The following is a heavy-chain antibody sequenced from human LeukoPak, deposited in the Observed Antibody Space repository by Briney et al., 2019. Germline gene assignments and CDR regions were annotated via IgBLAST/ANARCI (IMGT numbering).Heavy chain of an antibody. CDR2: IYYSGST. J-gene: IGHJ4*02. CDR3: ARFNYYGSGSYYFDY. V-gene: IGHV4-39*01. D-gene: IGHD3-10*01. Sequence: SETLSLTCTVSGGSISSSSYYWGWIRQPPGTGLEWIGSIYYSGSTYYNPSLKSRVTISVDTSKNQFTLKLSSVAAADTAVYYCARFNYYGSGSYYFDYWGQGTLVTVSS. CDR1: GGSISSSSYY.